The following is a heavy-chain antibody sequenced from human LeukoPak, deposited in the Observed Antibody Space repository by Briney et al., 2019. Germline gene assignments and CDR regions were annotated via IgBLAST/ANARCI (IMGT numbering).Heavy chain of an antibody. CDR2: IYYSGST. Sequence: PSETLSLTCTVSGGSISSYYWSWIRQPPGKGLEWIGYIYYSGSTNYNPSLKSRVTIPVDTSKNQFSLKLSSVTAADTAVYYCARDLRYFDWLSTDYYYYGMDVWGQGTTVTVSS. D-gene: IGHD3-9*01. V-gene: IGHV4-59*01. CDR1: GGSISSYY. CDR3: ARDLRYFDWLSTDYYYYGMDV. J-gene: IGHJ6*02.